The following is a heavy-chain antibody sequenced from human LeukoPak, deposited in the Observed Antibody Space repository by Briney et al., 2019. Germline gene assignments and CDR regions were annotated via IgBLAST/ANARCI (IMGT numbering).Heavy chain of an antibody. Sequence: GGALRLSCEASGFTFSSDWMSWLRQAPGKGLEWVANIKQDGSEKYYVDSVKGRFTISRDNAKNSLYLQMNSLRAEDTAVYYCARDRGGGFDYWGQGTLVTVSS. CDR1: GFTFSSDW. CDR3: ARDRGGGFDY. J-gene: IGHJ4*02. CDR2: IKQDGSEK. D-gene: IGHD3-16*01. V-gene: IGHV3-7*05.